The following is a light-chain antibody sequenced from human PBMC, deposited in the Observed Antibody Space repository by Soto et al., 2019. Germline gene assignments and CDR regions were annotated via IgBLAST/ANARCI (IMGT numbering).Light chain of an antibody. V-gene: IGKV1D-12*01. CDR3: QQADTFPIT. Sequence: VHITQSPSSVSASVGDRVTMTCQASQGISRSLAWYQQNPGNAPKLLIYSESSLQSGVPSRLSGSGFGTDFTLTISSLQPEDFATYYCQQADTFPITFGQGTRLEIK. CDR1: QGISRS. J-gene: IGKJ5*01. CDR2: SES.